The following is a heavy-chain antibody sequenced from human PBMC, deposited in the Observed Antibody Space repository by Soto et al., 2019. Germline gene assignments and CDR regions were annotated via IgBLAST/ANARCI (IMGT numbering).Heavy chain of an antibody. J-gene: IGHJ5*02. CDR3: ARDQVVVVPAAIPPKFFDP. V-gene: IGHV3-7*05. D-gene: IGHD2-2*01. Sequence: PGGSLRLSCASSGFTFISYWMIWVRQAPGKGLEWVANIKQDGSEKYYVDSVKGRFTISRDNAKNSLYLQMNSLRAEDTAVYYCARDQVVVVPAAIPPKFFDPWGQGTLVTVSS. CDR1: GFTFISYW. CDR2: IKQDGSEK.